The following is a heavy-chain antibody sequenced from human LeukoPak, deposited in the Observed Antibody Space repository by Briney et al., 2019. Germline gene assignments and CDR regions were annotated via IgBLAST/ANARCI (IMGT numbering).Heavy chain of an antibody. D-gene: IGHD5-24*01. J-gene: IGHJ4*02. CDR3: AREGEMATSDY. Sequence: GGSLRLSCAASGFTFSSYGMHWVRQAPGKGLEWVAVISYDGSNKYYADSVKGRFTISRDNSKNTLYLQMNSLRAEDTAVYYCAREGEMATSDYWGQGTLVTVSS. V-gene: IGHV3-30*03. CDR1: GFTFSSYG. CDR2: ISYDGSNK.